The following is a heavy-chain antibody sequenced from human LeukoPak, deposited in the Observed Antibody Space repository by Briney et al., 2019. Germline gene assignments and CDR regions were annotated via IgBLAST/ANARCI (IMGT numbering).Heavy chain of an antibody. CDR2: IYSGGST. D-gene: IGHD7-27*01. V-gene: IGHV3-66*01. CDR3: NNWGFGMGAFDI. CDR1: GFTVSSNY. J-gene: IGHJ3*02. Sequence: GGSLRLSCADSGFTVSSNYMSWVRQAPGKGLEWVSVIYSGGSTYYADSVKGRFTISRDNSKNTLYLQMNSLRAEDTAVYYCNNWGFGMGAFDIWGQGTMVTVSS.